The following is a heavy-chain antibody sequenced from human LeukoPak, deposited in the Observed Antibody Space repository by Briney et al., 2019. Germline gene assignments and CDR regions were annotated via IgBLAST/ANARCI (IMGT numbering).Heavy chain of an antibody. J-gene: IGHJ4*02. D-gene: IGHD3-22*01. CDR2: IIPIFGTA. Sequence: SVKVSCKASGGTFSSYAISWVRQAPGQGLGWMGGIIPIFGTANYAQKFQGRVTITADESTSTAYMELSSLRSEDTAVYYCARGAPYYYDSSGYVFLNWGQGTLVTVSS. CDR3: ARGAPYYYDSSGYVFLN. V-gene: IGHV1-69*13. CDR1: GGTFSSYA.